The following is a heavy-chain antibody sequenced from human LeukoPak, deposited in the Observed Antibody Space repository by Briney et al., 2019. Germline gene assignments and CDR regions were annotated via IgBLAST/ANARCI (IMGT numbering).Heavy chain of an antibody. Sequence: GGSLRLSCAASGFTFSSYAMSWVRQAPGMGLEWVSAISGSGGSTYYADSVKGRFTISRDNSKNTLYLQMNSLRAEDTAVYYCAKTRGQDTAMAKYYYYGMDVWGQGTTVTVSS. V-gene: IGHV3-23*01. D-gene: IGHD5-18*01. CDR2: ISGSGGST. J-gene: IGHJ6*02. CDR3: AKTRGQDTAMAKYYYYGMDV. CDR1: GFTFSSYA.